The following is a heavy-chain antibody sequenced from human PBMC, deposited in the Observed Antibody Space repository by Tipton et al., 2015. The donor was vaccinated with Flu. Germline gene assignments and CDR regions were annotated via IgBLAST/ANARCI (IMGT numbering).Heavy chain of an antibody. J-gene: IGHJ6*02. CDR2: ISGSGGST. CDR3: AKSETTGSGGYFPYCCGMDV. Sequence: SLRLSCAASGFTFSSYAMSWVRQAPGKGLEWVSAISGSGGSTYYADSVKGRFTISRDNSKNTLYLQTNSLRAEDTAVYYCAKSETTGSGGYFPYCCGMDVWGQGTTVTVSS. CDR1: GFTFSSYA. V-gene: IGHV3-23*01. D-gene: IGHD1-26*01.